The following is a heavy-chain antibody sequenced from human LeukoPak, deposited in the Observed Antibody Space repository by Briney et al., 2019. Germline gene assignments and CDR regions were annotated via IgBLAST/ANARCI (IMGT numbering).Heavy chain of an antibody. CDR2: IYYSGCT. J-gene: IGHJ4*02. CDR1: GGSISSYY. Sequence: SETLSLTCTVSGGSISSYYWSWIRQPPAKELEWVGYIYYSGCTNHNHSLTSRFTLSVDTSKNQLSLNVTSVTAADTDVYYCARWVGGISFPFLDYGGQGTVVTVPS. D-gene: IGHD3-22*01. V-gene: IGHV4-59*12. CDR3: ARWVGGISFPFLDY.